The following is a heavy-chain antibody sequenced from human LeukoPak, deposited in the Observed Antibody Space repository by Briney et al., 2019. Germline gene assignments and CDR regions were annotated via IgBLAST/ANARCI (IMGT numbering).Heavy chain of an antibody. V-gene: IGHV3-33*01. CDR3: VRDYCSGGSCYENNWFDP. D-gene: IGHD2-15*01. CDR2: IWFDGSNR. J-gene: IGHJ5*02. Sequence: GGSLRLSCAAPGFTFSKYGMHWVRQAPGKGLEWVAVIWFDGSNRNHADSVKGRFTISRDNSKNTLYLQMNSLRVEDTAVYFCVRDYCSGGSCYENNWFDPWGQGTLVTVSS. CDR1: GFTFSKYG.